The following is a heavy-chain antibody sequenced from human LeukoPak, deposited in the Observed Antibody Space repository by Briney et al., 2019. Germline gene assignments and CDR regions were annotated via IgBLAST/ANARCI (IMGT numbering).Heavy chain of an antibody. D-gene: IGHD4-17*01. CDR3: ARESGSVTSEVDFDY. CDR2: IRQDGSGK. CDR1: GFTFSTYY. V-gene: IGHV3-7*01. Sequence: GGSLRLSCTASGFTFSTYYMAWVRQAPGKGLEWVANIRQDGSGKFYADSVKGRFTISRDNAKNSLYLQMNSLRAEDTAVYYCARESGSVTSEVDFDYWGQGTLVTVSS. J-gene: IGHJ4*02.